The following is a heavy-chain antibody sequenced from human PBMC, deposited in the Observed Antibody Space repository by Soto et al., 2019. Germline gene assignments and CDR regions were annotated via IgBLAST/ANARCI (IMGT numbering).Heavy chain of an antibody. CDR2: VYPANFDT. J-gene: IGHJ4*02. CDR1: GYSFNNQW. D-gene: IGHD5-18*01. CDR3: VTSPHGYAVKY. Sequence: GESLKISCKGSGYSFNNQWIGWVRQTPGKGLDWMGIVYPANFDTRYSPSFQGQITISVDKSISTAYLQWNTLKASDTAMYYCVTSPHGYAVKYGGQGTLVTVSS. V-gene: IGHV5-51*06.